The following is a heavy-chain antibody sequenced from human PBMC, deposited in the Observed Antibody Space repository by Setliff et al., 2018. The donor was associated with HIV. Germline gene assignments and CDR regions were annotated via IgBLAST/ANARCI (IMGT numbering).Heavy chain of an antibody. J-gene: IGHJ6*03. CDR3: ARATQLRSGVVDPAAKYFYYYMDV. D-gene: IGHD2-2*01. V-gene: IGHV3-7*01. CDR1: GFTFSSYW. CDR2: IKQDGSEK. Sequence: LRLSCAASGFTFSSYWMSWVRQAPGRGLEWVANIKQDGSEKYYVDSVRGRFTISRDNAKNSLYLQINSLRAEDTAVYYCARATQLRSGVVDPAAKYFYYYMDVWGKGTTVTVSS.